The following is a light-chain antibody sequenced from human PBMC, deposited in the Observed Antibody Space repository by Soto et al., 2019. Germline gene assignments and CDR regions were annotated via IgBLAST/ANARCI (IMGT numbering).Light chain of an antibody. CDR1: QSISRW. CDR3: QQYNDYSGM. Sequence: DVHRSQSPSTLSESVGDRVTITCRASQSISRWLAWHQQKPGKAPRLLIYDASNLQRGVPSRFSGSGSGTEFTLTITSLQPEDFATYYCQQYNDYSGMFGQGTKVDIK. CDR2: DAS. J-gene: IGKJ1*01. V-gene: IGKV1-5*01.